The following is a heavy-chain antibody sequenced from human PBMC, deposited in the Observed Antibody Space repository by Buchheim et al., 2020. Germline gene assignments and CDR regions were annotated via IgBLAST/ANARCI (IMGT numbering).Heavy chain of an antibody. D-gene: IGHD6-19*01. Sequence: QVQLQQSGPGLVKPSQTLSVSCAISGDSVSSNSAAWSWLRQSPSRGLEWLGRTFYRSNWVNDYALSVKGRITINPDTSKNQFSLQLTSVTPDDTAVYYCAREELNKESSGWWWSTPDYWGQGTL. CDR2: TFYRSNWVN. J-gene: IGHJ4*02. CDR3: AREELNKESSGWWWSTPDY. CDR1: GDSVSSNSAA. V-gene: IGHV6-1*01.